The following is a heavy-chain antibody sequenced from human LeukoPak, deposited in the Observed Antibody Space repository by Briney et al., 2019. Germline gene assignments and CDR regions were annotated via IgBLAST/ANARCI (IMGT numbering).Heavy chain of an antibody. J-gene: IGHJ4*02. Sequence: PGGSLRLSCAASGFTFSSYWMSWVRQAPGKGLEWVANINQDGSEKYYVDSVKGRFTISRDNAKNTLYLQMNSLRAEDTAVYYCARGDSSGYFGVVDYWGQGTLVTVSS. CDR2: INQDGSEK. CDR3: ARGDSSGYFGVVDY. V-gene: IGHV3-7*04. CDR1: GFTFSSYW. D-gene: IGHD3-22*01.